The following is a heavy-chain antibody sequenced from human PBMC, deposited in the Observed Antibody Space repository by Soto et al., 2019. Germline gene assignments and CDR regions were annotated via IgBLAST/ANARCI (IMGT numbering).Heavy chain of an antibody. J-gene: IGHJ4*02. D-gene: IGHD3-22*01. Sequence: HVQLVQSGAEVKKPGTSVKVSCKASGGTFSSYDISWVRQAPGQGLEWMGGIIPIFGTANYAQKFQGRVTITADESTSTAYMELSSLRSEDTAVYYCATIGVPGRDYDSSGTPVGYWGQGTLVTVPS. V-gene: IGHV1-69*01. CDR1: GGTFSSYD. CDR2: IIPIFGTA. CDR3: ATIGVPGRDYDSSGTPVGY.